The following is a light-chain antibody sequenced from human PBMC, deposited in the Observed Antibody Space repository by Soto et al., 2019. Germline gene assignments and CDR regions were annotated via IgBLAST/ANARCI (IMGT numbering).Light chain of an antibody. CDR1: SSDVGGYKY. CDR2: DVS. J-gene: IGLJ1*01. CDR3: CSYAGSYTYV. V-gene: IGLV2-11*01. Sequence: QSVLTQPRSVSGSPGQSVTISCTGTSSDVGGYKYVSWYQQHPGKAPKLMIYDVSKRPSGVPDRFSGSKSGNTASLTISGLQAEGEAGYYCCSYAGSYTYVFGTGTKVTVL.